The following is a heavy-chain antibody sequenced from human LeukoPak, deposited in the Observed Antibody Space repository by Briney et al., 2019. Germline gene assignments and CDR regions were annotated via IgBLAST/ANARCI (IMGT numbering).Heavy chain of an antibody. D-gene: IGHD2-21*01. CDR3: ARDGAVIYYGMDV. J-gene: IGHJ6*02. V-gene: IGHV1-46*01. CDR1: GYTFTSYY. CDR2: INPSGGST. Sequence: ASVEVSCKASGYTFTSYYMHWVRQAPGQGLEWMGIINPSGGSTSYAQKFQGRVTMTRDTSTSTVYMGLSSLRSEDTAVYYCARDGAVIYYGMDVWGQGTTVTVSS.